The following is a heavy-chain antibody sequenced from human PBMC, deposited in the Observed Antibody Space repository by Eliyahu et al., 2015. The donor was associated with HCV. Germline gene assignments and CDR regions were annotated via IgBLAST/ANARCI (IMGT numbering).Heavy chain of an antibody. V-gene: IGHV4-59*01. CDR3: ASGGGGIAVAGTGGWFDP. J-gene: IGHJ5*02. D-gene: IGHD6-19*01. CDR2: IHYSGST. Sequence: QVQLQESGPGLVKPAETLSLTCTVSGGXXTTYXWXWXRQPPGKGLGWIGSIHYSGSTXYXPSLKSRVTISVDTSKNQFSLKLTSVTAADTAVYYCASGGGGIAVAGTGGWFDPWGQGTLVTVSS. CDR1: GGXXTTYX.